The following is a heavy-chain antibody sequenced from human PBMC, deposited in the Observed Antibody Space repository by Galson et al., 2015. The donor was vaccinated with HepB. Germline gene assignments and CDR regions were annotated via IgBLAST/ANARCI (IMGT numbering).Heavy chain of an antibody. V-gene: IGHV3-15*01. J-gene: IGHJ1*01. CDR2: IKSKTDGGTT. D-gene: IGHD3-10*01. Sequence: SLRLSCAASGFTFSNAWMSWVRQAPGKGLEWVGRIKSKTDGGTTDYAAPVKGRFTISRDDSKNTLYLQMNSLKTEDTAVYYCTTITYYYGRGDRYFQHWGQGTLVTVSS. CDR1: GFTFSNAW. CDR3: TTITYYYGRGDRYFQH.